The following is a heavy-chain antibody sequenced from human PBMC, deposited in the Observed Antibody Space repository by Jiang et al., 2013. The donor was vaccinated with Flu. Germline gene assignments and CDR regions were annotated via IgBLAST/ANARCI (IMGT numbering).Heavy chain of an antibody. V-gene: IGHV3-30-3*01. CDR3: ASIMVRGAPTKSPFDY. Sequence: VQLVESGGGVVQPGRSLRLSCAASGFTFSSYAMHWVRQAPGKGLEWVAVISYDGSNKYYADSVKGRFTISRDNSKNTLYLQMNSLRAEDTAVYYCASIMVRGAPTKSPFDYWGQGTLVTVSS. D-gene: IGHD3-10*01. CDR2: ISYDGSNK. J-gene: IGHJ4*02. CDR1: GFTFSSYA.